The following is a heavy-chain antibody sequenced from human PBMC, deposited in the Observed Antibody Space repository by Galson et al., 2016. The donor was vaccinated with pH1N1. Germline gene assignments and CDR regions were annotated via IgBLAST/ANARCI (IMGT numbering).Heavy chain of an antibody. CDR2: INQSGST. J-gene: IGHJ4*02. Sequence: SETLSLTCAVYGGSLSDYFWRWVRQPPGKGLEWIGEINQSGSTHYNPTLKSRVTISEDTSRNQLSLKLSSVTAADTAVYYCARWEITTVTKFDYWGQGTLVTVSS. CDR3: ARWEITTVTKFDY. V-gene: IGHV4-34*01. CDR1: GGSLSDYF. D-gene: IGHD4-17*01.